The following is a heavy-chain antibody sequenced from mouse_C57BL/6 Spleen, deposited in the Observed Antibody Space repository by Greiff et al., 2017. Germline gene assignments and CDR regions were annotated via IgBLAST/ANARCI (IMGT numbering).Heavy chain of an antibody. J-gene: IGHJ1*03. CDR1: GYTFTGYW. Sequence: VKVVESGAELMKPGASVKLSCKATGYTFTGYWIEWVKQRPGHGLEWIGEILPGSGSNNYNEKFKGKATFPADTSSNTAYMQLSSLTTEDSAIYYCARPVTGTEGYFDFWGTGTTVTVSS. CDR2: ILPGSGSN. V-gene: IGHV1-9*01. D-gene: IGHD4-1*01. CDR3: ARPVTGTEGYFDF.